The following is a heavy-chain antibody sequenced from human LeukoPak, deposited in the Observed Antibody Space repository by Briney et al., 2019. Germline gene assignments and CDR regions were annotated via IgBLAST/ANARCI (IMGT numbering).Heavy chain of an antibody. J-gene: IGHJ4*02. CDR1: GFTFSSYA. V-gene: IGHV3-23*01. D-gene: IGHD1-26*01. CDR2: ISGSGGST. CDR3: AKGDTHHGYSGSPFDY. Sequence: PGGSLRLSCAASGFTFSSYAMSWVRQAPGKGLEWVSAISGSGGSTYYADSVKGRFTISRDNSKNTLYLQMNSLRAEDTAVYYCAKGDTHHGYSGSPFDYWGQGTLVTVSS.